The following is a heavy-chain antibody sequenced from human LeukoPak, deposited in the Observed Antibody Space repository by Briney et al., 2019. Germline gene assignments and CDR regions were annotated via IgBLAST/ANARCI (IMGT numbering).Heavy chain of an antibody. Sequence: SETLSLTCTVSGGSISSYYWSWIRQPPGKVLEWIGYTSYSGSTNYNPSLKSRVTISIDTSKNQFSLKLRSVTAADTAIYYCARQGYDILTGYIDAFDIWGQGTMVTVSS. CDR3: ARQGYDILTGYIDAFDI. V-gene: IGHV4-59*08. J-gene: IGHJ3*02. CDR1: GGSISSYY. D-gene: IGHD3-9*01. CDR2: TSYSGST.